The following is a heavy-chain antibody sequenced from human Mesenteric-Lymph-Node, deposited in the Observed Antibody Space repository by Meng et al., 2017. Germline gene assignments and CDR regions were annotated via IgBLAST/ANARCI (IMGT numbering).Heavy chain of an antibody. D-gene: IGHD5-18*01. CDR1: GFTFSSYA. CDR3: ALGYSYGYVGYSSGWYFDY. J-gene: IGHJ4*02. Sequence: GESLKISCAASGFTFSSYAMSWVRQAPGKGLEWVSAISGSGGSTYYADSVKGRFTISRDNSKNTLYLQMNSLRAEDTAVYYCALGYSYGYVGYSSGWYFDYWGQGTLVTVSS. CDR2: ISGSGGST. V-gene: IGHV3-23*01.